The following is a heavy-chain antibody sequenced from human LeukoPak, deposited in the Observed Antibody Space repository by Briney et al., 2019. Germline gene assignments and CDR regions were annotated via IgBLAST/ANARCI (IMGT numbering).Heavy chain of an antibody. V-gene: IGHV3-48*03. D-gene: IGHD4-17*01. CDR1: GFSFSNYE. CDR2: ISSSGSTI. CDR3: ARDQDVYGDYWYFDL. Sequence: PGGSLRLSCAASGFSFSNYEMNWVRQAPGKGLEWVSYISSSGSTIYYPDSVKGRFTISRDNAKNSLYLQINRLRAEDTAVYYCARDQDVYGDYWYFDLWGRGTLVTVSS. J-gene: IGHJ2*01.